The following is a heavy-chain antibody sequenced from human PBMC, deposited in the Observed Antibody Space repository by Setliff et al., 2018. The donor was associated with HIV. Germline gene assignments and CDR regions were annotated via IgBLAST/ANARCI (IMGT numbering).Heavy chain of an antibody. D-gene: IGHD5-18*01. J-gene: IGHJ4*02. CDR3: ARGARGYSYG. V-gene: IGHV3-7*01. CDR2: IKQDGSEK. Sequence: GGSLRLSCAGSGFTFSSYWMSWVRQAPGKGLEWVANIKQDGSEKYYVESVKGRFTISRDNANNSLCLQMNSLRAEDTAVYYCARGARGYSYGWGQGTLVTVSS. CDR1: GFTFSSYW.